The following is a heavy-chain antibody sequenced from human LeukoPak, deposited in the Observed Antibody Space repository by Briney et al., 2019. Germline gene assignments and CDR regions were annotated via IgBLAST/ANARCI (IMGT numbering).Heavy chain of an antibody. CDR3: ARWLGYSNWFDP. Sequence: ASVRVSCKASGYTFSGYYMFWVRQAPGQGLEWMGWINPNGGGTNYAQKFQGRVTMSGDTSISTAYMELSRLTSDDTAVYYCARWLGYSNWFDPWGQGTLVTVSS. CDR1: GYTFSGYY. CDR2: INPNGGGT. D-gene: IGHD2-15*01. J-gene: IGHJ5*02. V-gene: IGHV1-2*02.